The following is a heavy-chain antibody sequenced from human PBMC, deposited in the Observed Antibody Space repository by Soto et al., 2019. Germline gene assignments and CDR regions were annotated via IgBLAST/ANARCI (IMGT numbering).Heavy chain of an antibody. CDR1: GGTFSSYA. CDR3: GLLWFGATDAFEI. CDR2: IIPIFGTA. V-gene: IGHV1-69*13. D-gene: IGHD3-10*01. Sequence: GASVKVSCKASGGTFSSYAISWVRQAPGQGLEWMGGIIPIFGTANYAQKFQGRVTITADESTSTAYMELSSLRSEDTAVYYCGLLWFGATDAFEIWGQGTMVTVSS. J-gene: IGHJ3*02.